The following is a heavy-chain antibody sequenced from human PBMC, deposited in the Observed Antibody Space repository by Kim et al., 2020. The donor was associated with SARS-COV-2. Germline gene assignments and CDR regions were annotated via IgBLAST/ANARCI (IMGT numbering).Heavy chain of an antibody. Sequence: GGSLRLSCAASGVTFSNYAMTWVRQAPGKGLEWVSSITGSGGGTYYADSVQGRFTISRDNSKGTLYLQMNGRRAEDTAIYYCAKDTLAVTAGIGYFFGM. V-gene: IGHV3-23*01. CDR2: ITGSGGGT. D-gene: IGHD2-21*02. CDR1: GVTFSNYA. CDR3: AKDTLAVTAGIGYFFGM. J-gene: IGHJ6*01.